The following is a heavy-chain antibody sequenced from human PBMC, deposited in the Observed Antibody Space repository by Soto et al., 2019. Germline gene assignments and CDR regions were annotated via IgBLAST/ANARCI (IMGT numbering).Heavy chain of an antibody. V-gene: IGHV3-11*01. D-gene: IGHD2-2*01. CDR3: ARDLRQLLSHNYYYYYLDV. J-gene: IGHJ6*03. CDR1: GFTFSDYQ. Sequence: QVHLVESGGGLVKPGGSLRLSCAASGFTFSDYQMSWIRQAPGKGLEWVSYIGSSSLSVYYEDSVKGRFTISRDNANNSLYLQMNSLRAEDSAVYYCARDLRQLLSHNYYYYYLDVWGKGTTVSVSS. CDR2: IGSSSLSV.